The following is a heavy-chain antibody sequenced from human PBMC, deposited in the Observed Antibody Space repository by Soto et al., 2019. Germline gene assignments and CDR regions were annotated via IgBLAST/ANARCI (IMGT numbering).Heavy chain of an antibody. J-gene: IGHJ1*01. CDR2: ISYDGSNK. D-gene: IGHD2-21*02. V-gene: IGHV3-30-3*01. CDR1: GFTFSSYA. CDR3: GRDRGYCGGDCSTTNAEYFQH. Sequence: QVQLVESGGGVVQPGRSLRLSCAASGFTFSSYAMHWVRQAPGKGLEWVAVISYDGSNKYYADSVKGRFTNSRDNSKNTLYLQMNSLRAEDTAVYYCGRDRGYCGGDCSTTNAEYFQHWGQGTLVTVSS.